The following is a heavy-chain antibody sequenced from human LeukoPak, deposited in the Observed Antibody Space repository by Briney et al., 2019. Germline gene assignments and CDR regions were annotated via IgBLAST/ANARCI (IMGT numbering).Heavy chain of an antibody. Sequence: PSETLSLTCTVSGGFISSSSYYWGWIRQPPGKGLEWIGSIYYSGSTYYNPSLRSRVTISVDTSKNQFSLKLSSVTAADTAVYYCARHVVGATFDYWGQGTLVTVSS. CDR2: IYYSGST. J-gene: IGHJ4*02. CDR1: GGFISSSSYY. CDR3: ARHVVGATFDY. V-gene: IGHV4-39*01. D-gene: IGHD1-26*01.